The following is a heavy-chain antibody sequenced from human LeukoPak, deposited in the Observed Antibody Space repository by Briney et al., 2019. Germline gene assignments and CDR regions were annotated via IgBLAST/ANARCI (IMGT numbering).Heavy chain of an antibody. CDR3: ARRKPTSGAQYWFDP. V-gene: IGHV1-8*01. J-gene: IGHJ5*02. Sequence: ASVKISCKASRYTFTSYDINWVRQATGQGLEWMGWMNPNSGNTGYAQEFQGRVTMTRDTSITTAYTELSSLTSEDTAVYYCARRKPTSGAQYWFDPWGQGTLVTVSS. CDR1: RYTFTSYD. CDR2: MNPNSGNT. D-gene: IGHD3-10*01.